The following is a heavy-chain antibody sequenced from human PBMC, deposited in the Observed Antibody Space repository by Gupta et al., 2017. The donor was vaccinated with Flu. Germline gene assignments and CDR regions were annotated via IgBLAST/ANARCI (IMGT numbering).Heavy chain of an antibody. D-gene: IGHD5-24*01. CDR2: ISYDGSNK. Sequence: QVQLVESGGGVVQPGRSLRLSCAASGFTFSSYGLHWVRQAPGKGLEWVAVISYDGSNKYYADSVKGRFTISRDNSKNTLYLQMNSLRAEDTAVYYCAKEGGDGYNTPYFDYWGQGTLVTVSS. V-gene: IGHV3-30*18. J-gene: IGHJ4*02. CDR1: GFTFSSYG. CDR3: AKEGGDGYNTPYFDY.